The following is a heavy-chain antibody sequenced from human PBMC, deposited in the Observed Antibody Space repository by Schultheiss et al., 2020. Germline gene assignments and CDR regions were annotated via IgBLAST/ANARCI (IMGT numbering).Heavy chain of an antibody. CDR3: ARDRYCTGTSCYVTMDV. Sequence: ASVKVSCKASGYKFSSYGLSWVRQAPGQGLEWMGWISPYNGNTNYAQKLQGRVTMTTDTSTSTAYMELRSLRSDDTAVYYCARDRYCTGTSCYVTMDVWGKGTTVTVSS. CDR2: ISPYNGNT. J-gene: IGHJ6*04. V-gene: IGHV1-18*04. CDR1: GYKFSSYG. D-gene: IGHD2-2*01.